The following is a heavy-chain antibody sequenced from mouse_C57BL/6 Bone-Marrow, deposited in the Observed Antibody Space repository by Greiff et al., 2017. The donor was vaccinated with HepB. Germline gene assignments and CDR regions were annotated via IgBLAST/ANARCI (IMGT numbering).Heavy chain of an antibody. CDR1: GYTFTSYD. CDR2: IYPRDGST. J-gene: IGHJ4*01. D-gene: IGHD2-4*01. V-gene: IGHV1-85*01. Sequence: VQLQQSGPELVKPGASVKLSCKASGYTFTSYDINWVKQRPGQGLEWIGWIYPRDGSTKYNEKFKGKATLTVDTSSSTAYMELHSLTSEDSAVYFCARPPYDYDRGYYAMDYWGQGTSVTVSS. CDR3: ARPPYDYDRGYYAMDY.